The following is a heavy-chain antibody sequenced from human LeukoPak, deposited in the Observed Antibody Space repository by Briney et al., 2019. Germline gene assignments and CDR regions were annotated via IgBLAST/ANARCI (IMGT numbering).Heavy chain of an antibody. CDR1: GFTFSSYW. D-gene: IGHD2-2*01. CDR3: ARTPEGYCSSTSCYDYYYMDV. V-gene: IGHV3-7*01. J-gene: IGHJ6*03. Sequence: PGGSLRLSCAASGFTFSSYWMSWVRQAPGKGLEWVANIKQDGSEKYYVDSVKGRFTISRDNAKNSLYLQMNSLRAEDTAVYYCARTPEGYCSSTSCYDYYYMDVWGKGTTVTVSS. CDR2: IKQDGSEK.